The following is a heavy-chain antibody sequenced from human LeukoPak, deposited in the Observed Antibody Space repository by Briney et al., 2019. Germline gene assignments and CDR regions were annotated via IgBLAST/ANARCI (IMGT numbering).Heavy chain of an antibody. CDR1: GFTFSDDY. CDR3: VRHTRTAAF. Sequence: GGSLRLSWAASGFTFSDDYMTWIRQVPGKGLESIAYIGGSGSDTNYADSVRGRFTISRDNARSSLFLQMNSLTAEDSAVYFCVRHTRTAAFWGQGALVTVSS. CDR2: IGGSGSDT. V-gene: IGHV3-11*06. D-gene: IGHD2-15*01. J-gene: IGHJ4*02.